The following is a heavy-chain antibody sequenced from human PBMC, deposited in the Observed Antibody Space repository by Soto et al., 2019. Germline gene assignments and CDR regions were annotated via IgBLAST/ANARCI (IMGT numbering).Heavy chain of an antibody. Sequence: SETLSLTCTVSCGSIISSSYYWGWIRQPPGKGLEWIGSIYYSGSTYYNPSLKSRVTISVDTSKNQFSLKLSSVTAADTAVYYCARISSGYYLYYYYGMDVWGQGTTVTVSS. D-gene: IGHD3-3*01. CDR1: CGSIISSSYY. CDR3: ARISSGYYLYYYYGMDV. V-gene: IGHV4-39*01. J-gene: IGHJ6*02. CDR2: IYYSGST.